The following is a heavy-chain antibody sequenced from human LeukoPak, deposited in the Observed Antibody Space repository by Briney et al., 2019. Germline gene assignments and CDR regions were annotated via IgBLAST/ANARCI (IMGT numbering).Heavy chain of an antibody. Sequence: PSETLSLTCTVSGGSISSYYWSWIRQPAGKGLEWIGRIYTGGSTNYNPSLKSRVTMSVDTSKNQFSLKLSSVTAADTAVYYCARDGNYDSSGSIDYWGQGTLVTVSS. CDR2: IYTGGST. V-gene: IGHV4-4*07. D-gene: IGHD3-22*01. CDR3: ARDGNYDSSGSIDY. J-gene: IGHJ4*02. CDR1: GGSISSYY.